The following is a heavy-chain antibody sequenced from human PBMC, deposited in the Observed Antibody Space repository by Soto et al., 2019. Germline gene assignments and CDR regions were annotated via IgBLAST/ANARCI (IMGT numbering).Heavy chain of an antibody. CDR2: ISWNSGSI. D-gene: IGHD6-19*01. Sequence: EVQLVESGGGLVQPGGSLRLSCAASGFSFDDYAMHWVRQAPGKGLEWVSGISWNSGSIAFADSVKGRFTISRDNAKNSRYLQMNSLRAEDTALYYCAKDISFDSIAVAEKGHFDYWGQGTLVTVSS. J-gene: IGHJ4*02. V-gene: IGHV3-9*01. CDR3: AKDISFDSIAVAEKGHFDY. CDR1: GFSFDDYA.